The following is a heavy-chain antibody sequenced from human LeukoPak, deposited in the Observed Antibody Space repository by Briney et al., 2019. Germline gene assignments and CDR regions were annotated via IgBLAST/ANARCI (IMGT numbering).Heavy chain of an antibody. Sequence: SETLSLTCTVSGGSISSYYWSWIRQPPGKGLEWIGYIYYSGSTNYNPSLKSRVTISVDTSKNQFSLKLSSVTAADTAVYYCAREVWWLRPLDYWGQGTLVTVSS. J-gene: IGHJ4*02. V-gene: IGHV4-59*12. CDR2: IYYSGST. CDR1: GGSISSYY. D-gene: IGHD5-12*01. CDR3: AREVWWLRPLDY.